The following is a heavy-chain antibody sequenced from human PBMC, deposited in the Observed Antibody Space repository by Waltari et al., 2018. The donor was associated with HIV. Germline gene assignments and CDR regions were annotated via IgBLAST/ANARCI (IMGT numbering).Heavy chain of an antibody. D-gene: IGHD3-10*01. V-gene: IGHV4-39*01. J-gene: IGHJ3*02. Sequence: QLQLQESGPGLVKPSETLSLTCTVPGGSISSSGYYWGWVRQPPGKGLEWMGSIYYSESTYYNPSLKSRVTISVDTSKNQFSLKLSSVTAADTAVYYCARPVDYGNDAFDIWGQGTMVTVSS. CDR3: ARPVDYGNDAFDI. CDR2: IYYSEST. CDR1: GGSISSSGYY.